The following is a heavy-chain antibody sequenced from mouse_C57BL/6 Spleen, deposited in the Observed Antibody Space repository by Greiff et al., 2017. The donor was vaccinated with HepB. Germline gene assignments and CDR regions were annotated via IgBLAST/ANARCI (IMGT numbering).Heavy chain of an antibody. CDR3: ASGGSNYGDYAMDY. CDR1: GYTFTSYW. Sequence: QVQLQQPGAELVRPGTSVKLSCKASGYTFTSYWMHWVKQRPGQGLEWIGVIDPSDSYTNYNQKFKGKATLTVDTSSSTAYMQLSSLTSEDSAVYYCASGGSNYGDYAMDYWGQGTSVTVSS. CDR2: IDPSDSYT. V-gene: IGHV1-59*01. J-gene: IGHJ4*01. D-gene: IGHD2-5*01.